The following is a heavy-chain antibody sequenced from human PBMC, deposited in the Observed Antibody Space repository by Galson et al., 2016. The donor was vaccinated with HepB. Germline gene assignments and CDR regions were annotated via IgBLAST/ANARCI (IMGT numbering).Heavy chain of an antibody. V-gene: IGHV4-4*02. Sequence: SETLSLTCAASGGSITNDTWWHWVRQPPGKGLEWIGEIYHTGSTNRNPSLKSRLTMSVDKSKNQFSLNLDSATAADTAIYYCATSLRLAGTDAFDIWGQGIMVTVSS. CDR2: IYHTGST. CDR3: ATSLRLAGTDAFDI. CDR1: GGSITNDTW. J-gene: IGHJ3*02. D-gene: IGHD6-19*01.